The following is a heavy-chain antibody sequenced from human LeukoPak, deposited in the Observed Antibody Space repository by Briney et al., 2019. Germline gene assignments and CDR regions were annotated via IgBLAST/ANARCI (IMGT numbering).Heavy chain of an antibody. CDR3: AKRSDYGGNSNYFDY. Sequence: GGSLRLSCEASGFTFSTYGMSWVHQAPGKGLEWVSIISGHGASTYYADSVKGRFTISRDNSMNTLYLQMNSLGADDVAVYYCAKRSDYGGNSNYFDYWGHGTLVTVSS. CDR1: GFTFSTYG. CDR2: ISGHGAST. J-gene: IGHJ4*01. D-gene: IGHD4-23*01. V-gene: IGHV3-23*01.